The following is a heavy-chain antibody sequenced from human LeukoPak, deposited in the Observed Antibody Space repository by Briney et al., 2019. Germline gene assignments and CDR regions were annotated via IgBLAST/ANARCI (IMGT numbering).Heavy chain of an antibody. Sequence: SETLSLTCTVSGGSISSYYWSWIRQPAGKVLEWIGRIYTNGSTNYNPSFKSRVTMSVDTSKNQFSMKLISVTAADTAVYDCARVSGGYYYEAFDYWGQGTLVTVSS. D-gene: IGHD3-22*01. CDR3: ARVSGGYYYEAFDY. J-gene: IGHJ4*02. CDR2: IYTNGST. V-gene: IGHV4-4*07. CDR1: GGSISSYY.